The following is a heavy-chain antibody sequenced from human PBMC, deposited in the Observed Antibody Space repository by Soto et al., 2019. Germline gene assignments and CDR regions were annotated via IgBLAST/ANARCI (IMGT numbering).Heavy chain of an antibody. CDR1: GYTFSNYD. D-gene: IGHD4-17*01. CDR3: GRGSDGAVDY. J-gene: IGHJ4*02. CDR2: ISRSSDSI. Sequence: VQLVQSGGGLVKPGGSLRLSCAASGYTFSNYDMNWVRQAPGKGLEWVSSISRSSDSINYADSVKGRFTISRDNAKNSLYLQMNSLGAEDTAVSWCGRGSDGAVDYWGQGTLVTVSS. V-gene: IGHV3-21*01.